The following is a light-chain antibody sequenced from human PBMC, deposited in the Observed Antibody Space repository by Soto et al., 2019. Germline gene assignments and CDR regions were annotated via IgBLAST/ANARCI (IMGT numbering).Light chain of an antibody. V-gene: IGLV2-14*01. CDR2: QVT. CDR1: SSDIGSFNY. Sequence: QSVLTQPASVSGSPGQSITISCSGTSSDIGSFNYVSWYQQHPDKVPKLMIYQVTNRPSGVSERFSGSKSGNTASLTISGLQAEDEADYYCSSYRSSRVVFGGGTKLTVL. CDR3: SSYRSSRVV. J-gene: IGLJ2*01.